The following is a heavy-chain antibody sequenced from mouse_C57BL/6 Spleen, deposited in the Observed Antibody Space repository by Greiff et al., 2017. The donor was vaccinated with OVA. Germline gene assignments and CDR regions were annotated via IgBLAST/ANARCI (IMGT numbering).Heavy chain of an antibody. CDR1: GYAFSSSW. Sequence: VQLQESGPELVKPGASVKISCKASGYAFSSSWMNWVKQRPGKGLEWIGRIYPGDGDTNYNGKFKGKATLTADKSSSTAYMQLSSLTSEDSAAYFCASSYDYGDFDYWGQGTTLTVSS. J-gene: IGHJ2*01. V-gene: IGHV1-82*01. D-gene: IGHD2-4*01. CDR3: ASSYDYGDFDY. CDR2: IYPGDGDT.